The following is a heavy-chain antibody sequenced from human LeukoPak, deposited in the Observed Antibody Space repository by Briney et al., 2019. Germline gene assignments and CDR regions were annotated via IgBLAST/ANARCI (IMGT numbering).Heavy chain of an antibody. CDR3: ARVRLADERAWAY. J-gene: IGHJ4*02. D-gene: IGHD3-3*02. CDR2: ITPKSGDT. CDR1: GYTFSNFY. V-gene: IGHV1-2*02. Sequence: ASVKVSCKASGYTFSNFYIHWVRQAPGQGLEYVGWITPKSGDTYSPQRFQGRVTMTRDASISTAYMELSSLRSDDTAVYFCARVRLADERAWAYWGQGTLVTVSS.